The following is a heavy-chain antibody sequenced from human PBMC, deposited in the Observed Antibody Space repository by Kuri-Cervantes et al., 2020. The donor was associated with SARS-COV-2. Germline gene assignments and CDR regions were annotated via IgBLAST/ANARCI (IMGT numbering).Heavy chain of an antibody. CDR3: ARVSLGGERNYYYYYYMDV. CDR1: GFTFSSYS. J-gene: IGHJ6*03. V-gene: IGHV3-21*01. Sequence: GGSLRLSCAASGFTFSSYSMNWVRQAPGKGLEWVSSISSSSSYIYYADSVKGRFTISRDNAKNSLYLQMNSLRAEDTAVYYCARVSLGGERNYYYYYYMDVWGKGTTVTVSS. D-gene: IGHD2-21*01. CDR2: ISSSSSYI.